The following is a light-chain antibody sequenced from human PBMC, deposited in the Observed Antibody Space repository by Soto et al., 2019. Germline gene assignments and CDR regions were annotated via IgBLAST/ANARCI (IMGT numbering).Light chain of an antibody. Sequence: QSVLTQPPSVSGAPGQRVTISCTGSSSNIGAGYDVHWYQQLPGTAPKLLIYGNSNRPSGVPDRFSGSKSGTSASLAITGVQAADEADYYCQSYDSSLSAVVFGGGTKLTVL. V-gene: IGLV1-40*01. CDR2: GNS. CDR3: QSYDSSLSAVV. CDR1: SSNIGAGYD. J-gene: IGLJ2*01.